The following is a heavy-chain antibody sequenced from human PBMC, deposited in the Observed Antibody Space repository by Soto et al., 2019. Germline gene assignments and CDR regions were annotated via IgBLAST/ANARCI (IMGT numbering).Heavy chain of an antibody. J-gene: IGHJ4*02. CDR1: VYNITTYA. V-gene: IGHV1-3*01. Sequence: ASVEVSLTASVYNITTYAMQLVRPEPEKRLEWMGWINAGNGNTKYSQKFQGRVTITMDTSASTAYMELSNLRSEDTAVYYCARSMVVVTALDYWGQGTLVSVSS. D-gene: IGHD2-21*02. CDR2: INAGNGNT. CDR3: ARSMVVVTALDY.